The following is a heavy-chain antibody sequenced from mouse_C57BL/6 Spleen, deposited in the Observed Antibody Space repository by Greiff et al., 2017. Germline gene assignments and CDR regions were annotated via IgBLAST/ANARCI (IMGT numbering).Heavy chain of an antibody. V-gene: IGHV3-6*01. CDR1: GYSITSGYY. J-gene: IGHJ2*01. Sequence: VQLQQSGPGLVKPSQSLSLTCSVTGYSITSGYYWNWIRQFPGNKLEWMGYISYDGSNNYNPSLKNRISITRDTSKNQFFLKLNSVTTEDTATYYCAREDSSGYVGYWGQGTTLTVSS. D-gene: IGHD3-2*02. CDR2: ISYDGSN. CDR3: AREDSSGYVGY.